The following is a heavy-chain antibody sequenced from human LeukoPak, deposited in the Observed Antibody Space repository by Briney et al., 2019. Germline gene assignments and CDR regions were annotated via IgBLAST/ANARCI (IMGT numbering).Heavy chain of an antibody. J-gene: IGHJ4*02. CDR2: ISSSGSTI. CDR1: GFTFSSYE. V-gene: IGHV3-48*03. Sequence: GGSLRLSCAASGFTFSSYEMNWVRQAPGKGLEWVSYISSSGSTIYYADSVKGRFTISRDNAKNLLYLQMNSLRAEDTAVYYCARRKTYLDYWGQGTLVTVSS. CDR3: ARRKTYLDY.